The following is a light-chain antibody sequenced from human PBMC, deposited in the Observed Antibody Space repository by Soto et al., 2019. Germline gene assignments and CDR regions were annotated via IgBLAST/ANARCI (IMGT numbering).Light chain of an antibody. J-gene: IGKJ5*01. CDR1: QSVSSN. Sequence: EMILTQSPGTLSLSPGKTATLSFMSSQSVSSNYLAWYQQKPGQAPRLLIYGASTRAAGIPDRFSGSGSGTEFTLIISSLQSEDFAVYYCQQYNNWPLTFGQGTRLENK. CDR3: QQYNNWPLT. V-gene: IGKV3-15*01. CDR2: GAS.